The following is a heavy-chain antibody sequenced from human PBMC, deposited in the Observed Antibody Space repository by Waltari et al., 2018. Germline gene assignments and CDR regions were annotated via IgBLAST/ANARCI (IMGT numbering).Heavy chain of an antibody. V-gene: IGHV3-23*01. Sequence: EVQLLESGGGLVQPGGSLKLSCSASGFTFSTSAMCWVRQAPGKGLEWVSTISGSGGSTYSADSVKGRFTISRDNSKNTLYLQMNSLRAEDTAVYYCAKPHVVGATTPAFDYRGQGTLVTVSS. J-gene: IGHJ4*02. CDR3: AKPHVVGATTPAFDY. CDR2: ISGSGGST. D-gene: IGHD1-26*01. CDR1: GFTFSTSA.